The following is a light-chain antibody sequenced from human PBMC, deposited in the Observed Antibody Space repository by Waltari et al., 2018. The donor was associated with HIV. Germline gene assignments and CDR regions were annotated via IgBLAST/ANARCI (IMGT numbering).Light chain of an antibody. Sequence: EIELMQSPGTLSVSPGERITVSCRARPGVGNRLAWLQQKPGQAPRLLIYDVSTRATGIPDRFSGSGSGTDFTLTISRLEPEDFAVYYCQQYDILVSLGQGTKLEMK. CDR2: DVS. CDR1: PGVGNR. J-gene: IGKJ2*03. V-gene: IGKV3-20*01. CDR3: QQYDILVS.